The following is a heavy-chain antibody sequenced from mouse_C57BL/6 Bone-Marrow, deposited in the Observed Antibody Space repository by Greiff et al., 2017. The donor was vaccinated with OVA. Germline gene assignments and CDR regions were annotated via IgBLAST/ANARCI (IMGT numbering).Heavy chain of an antibody. D-gene: IGHD4-1*01. Sequence: EVKLVESGEGLVKPGGSLKLSCAASGFTFSSYAMSWVRQTPEKRLEWVAYISSGGDYIYYADTVKGRFTISRDNARNTLYLQMRSLKSEDTAMYYCTRDGGLTGLYYFDYWGQGTTLTVSS. J-gene: IGHJ2*01. CDR3: TRDGGLTGLYYFDY. CDR2: ISSGGDYI. V-gene: IGHV5-9-1*02. CDR1: GFTFSSYA.